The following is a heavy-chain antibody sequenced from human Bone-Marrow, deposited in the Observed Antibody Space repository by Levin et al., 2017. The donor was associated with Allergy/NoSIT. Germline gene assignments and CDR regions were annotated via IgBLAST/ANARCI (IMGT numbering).Heavy chain of an antibody. V-gene: IGHV3-30-3*01. J-gene: IGHJ4*02. D-gene: IGHD1-26*01. Sequence: GESLKISCVASGFTFSSYDMHWVRQAPGKGLEWVAIISSDETKKYYEDSVKGRFTISRDNSKNTLSLQMNSLRAEDTAIYYCTRDRGEWGQFYFDCWGQGALVTVSS. CDR2: ISSDETKK. CDR3: TRDRGEWGQFYFDC. CDR1: GFTFSSYD.